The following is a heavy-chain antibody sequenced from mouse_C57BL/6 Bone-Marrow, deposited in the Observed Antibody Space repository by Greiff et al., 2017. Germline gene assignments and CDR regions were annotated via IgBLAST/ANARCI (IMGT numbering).Heavy chain of an antibody. D-gene: IGHD1-1*01. J-gene: IGHJ2*01. CDR2: IYPGSGST. CDR3: AKTGVVARDY. V-gene: IGHV1-55*01. Sequence: QVQLQQPVAELVKPGASVKMSCKASGYTFTSSWITWVKQRPGQGLEWIGDIYPGSGSTNYNAKFKGKATLTVDKSSSTAYMQLSSLTSEDSAVYYCAKTGVVARDYWGQGATLTVSS. CDR1: GYTFTSSW.